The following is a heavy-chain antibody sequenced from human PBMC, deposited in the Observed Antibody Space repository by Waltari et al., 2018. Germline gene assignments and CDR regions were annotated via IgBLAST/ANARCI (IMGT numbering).Heavy chain of an antibody. V-gene: IGHV3-23*01. D-gene: IGHD6-6*01. CDR3: TTDLGSSGY. J-gene: IGHJ4*02. Sequence: EVQLLESGGGLVQPGGSLRLSCAASGFTFSSYAMSWVRQAPGKGLEWVSAISGSGGSTYYADSVKGRCTISRDNSKNTLYLQMNSLKTEDTAVYYCTTDLGSSGYWGQGTLVTVSS. CDR1: GFTFSSYA. CDR2: ISGSGGST.